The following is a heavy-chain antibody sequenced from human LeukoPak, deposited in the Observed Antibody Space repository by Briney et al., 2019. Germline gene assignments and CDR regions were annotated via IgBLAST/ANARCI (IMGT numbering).Heavy chain of an antibody. CDR1: GFSFSSYA. Sequence: GGSLRLSCAASGFSFSSYAMSWVRQAPGKGLEWVSAISKSGDSTYYADSVKGRFTISRDNSKNTLYLQMNSLRAEDTAVYYCAKDRRGYSYGLFDYWGQGTLVTVSS. CDR2: ISKSGDST. D-gene: IGHD5-18*01. CDR3: AKDRRGYSYGLFDY. V-gene: IGHV3-23*01. J-gene: IGHJ4*02.